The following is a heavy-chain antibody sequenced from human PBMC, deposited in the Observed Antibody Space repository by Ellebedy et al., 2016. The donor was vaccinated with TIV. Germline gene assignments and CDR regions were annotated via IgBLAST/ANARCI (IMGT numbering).Heavy chain of an antibody. J-gene: IGHJ4*02. Sequence: MPSETLSLTCIVSGGSISSSSYHWDWIRQSPGNGLEWIGTIHSSGTTQYNPSLKSRVTISLDKPKNQFSLRMTSVTPADTAVFYCARIWGIATRPVDSWGQGTLVTVSP. D-gene: IGHD6-6*01. CDR2: IHSSGTT. CDR1: GGSISSSSYH. CDR3: ARIWGIATRPVDS. V-gene: IGHV4-39*07.